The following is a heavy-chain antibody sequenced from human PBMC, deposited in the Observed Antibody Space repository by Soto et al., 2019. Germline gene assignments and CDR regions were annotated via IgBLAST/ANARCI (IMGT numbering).Heavy chain of an antibody. CDR3: ARDRSYSLDV. J-gene: IGHJ6*02. Sequence: VGSLRLSCAVSGSTFSNYWMHWVRQAPGKGLVWVSHINSDGSSTNYADFVKGRFTIARDNAKNTVYLQMNSLRAEDTAVYYCARDRSYSLDVWGQGTTVTVSS. V-gene: IGHV3-74*01. CDR1: GSTFSNYW. CDR2: INSDGSST.